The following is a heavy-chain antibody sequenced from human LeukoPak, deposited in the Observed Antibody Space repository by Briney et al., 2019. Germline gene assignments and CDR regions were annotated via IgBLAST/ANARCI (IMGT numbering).Heavy chain of an antibody. CDR1: GGSISSYY. J-gene: IGHJ5*02. CDR2: IYYSGST. Sequence: PSETLSLTCTVSGGSISSYYWSWIRQPPGKGLEWIGYIYYSGSTNYNPSLKSRATISVDTSKNQFSLKLSSVTAADTAVYYCASGAAAGTRMKYNWFDPWGQGTLVTVSS. V-gene: IGHV4-59*01. D-gene: IGHD6-13*01. CDR3: ASGAAAGTRMKYNWFDP.